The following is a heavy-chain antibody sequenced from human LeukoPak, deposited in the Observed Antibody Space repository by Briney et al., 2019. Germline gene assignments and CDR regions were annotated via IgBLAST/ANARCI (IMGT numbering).Heavy chain of an antibody. V-gene: IGHV4-59*01. Sequence: PSETLSLTCTVSDGSISGYDWSWIRQPPGKGLEWVGSISYSGSTNYNPSLKSRVTISVDTSKNQFSLKLNSVTAADTAVYYCGREGRIVAGAFDIWGQGTMVTVSS. CDR2: ISYSGST. CDR3: GREGRIVAGAFDI. D-gene: IGHD5-12*01. J-gene: IGHJ3*02. CDR1: DGSISGYD.